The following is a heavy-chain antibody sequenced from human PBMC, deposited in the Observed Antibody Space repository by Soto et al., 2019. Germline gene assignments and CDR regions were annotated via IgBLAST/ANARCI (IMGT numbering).Heavy chain of an antibody. CDR3: ARGLDYYDSSGPGGNWFDP. Sequence: NPSETLSLTCTVSGGSISSYYWSWIRQPPGKGLEWIGYIYYSGSTNYNPSLKSRVTISVDTSKNQFSLKLSSVTAADTAVYYCARGLDYYDSSGPGGNWFDPWGQGTLVTVSS. V-gene: IGHV4-59*01. CDR2: IYYSGST. D-gene: IGHD3-22*01. CDR1: GGSISSYY. J-gene: IGHJ5*02.